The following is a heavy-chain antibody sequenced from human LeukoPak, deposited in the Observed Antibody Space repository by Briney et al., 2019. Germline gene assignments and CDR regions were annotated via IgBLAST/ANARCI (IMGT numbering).Heavy chain of an antibody. J-gene: IGHJ4*02. CDR2: ISSSSSYI. CDR3: AKDAHYYGSGSPLDY. Sequence: GGSLRLSCAASGFTFSSYWMSWVRQAPGKGLEWVSSISSSSSYIYYADSVKGRFTISRDNAKNSLYLQMNSLRAEDTALYYCAKDAHYYGSGSPLDYWGQGTLVTVSS. V-gene: IGHV3-21*04. CDR1: GFTFSSYW. D-gene: IGHD3-10*01.